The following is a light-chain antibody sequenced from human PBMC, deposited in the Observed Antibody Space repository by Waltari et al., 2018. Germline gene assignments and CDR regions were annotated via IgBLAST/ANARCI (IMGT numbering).Light chain of an antibody. V-gene: IGLV2-14*01. Sequence: QSALTQPASVSGSPGQSITISCTGTSSDVGGYNYVSWYQQHPGKAPKLMIYEVSNLPSGVSNRFSGSKSGNTASLTISGLQAEDEADYYCSSYTRGVFGGGTKLTVL. CDR2: EVS. CDR3: SSYTRGV. J-gene: IGLJ3*02. CDR1: SSDVGGYNY.